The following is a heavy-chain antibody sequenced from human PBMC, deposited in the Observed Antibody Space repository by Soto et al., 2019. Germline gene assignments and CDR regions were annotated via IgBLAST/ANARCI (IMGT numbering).Heavy chain of an antibody. D-gene: IGHD3-3*01. CDR3: ARDCSGYYRSSEYYYYGVDV. CDR2: ISSSGST. CDR1: GDSISSYY. J-gene: IGHJ6*02. Sequence: SLTCTVSGDSISSYYWSWIRQPPGKGLQWIGYISSSGSTIYNPSLKSRVTISVDTSKNQFSLNLKSVTAADTAVYFCARDCSGYYRSSEYYYYGVDVWGQGTAVTVSS. V-gene: IGHV4-59*01.